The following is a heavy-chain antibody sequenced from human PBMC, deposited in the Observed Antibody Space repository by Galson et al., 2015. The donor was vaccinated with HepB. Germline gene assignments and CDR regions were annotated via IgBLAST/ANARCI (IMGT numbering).Heavy chain of an antibody. CDR1: GFTFSGYA. Sequence: SLRLSCAASGFTFSGYAMSWVRQAPGKGLEWVSAISGSGGSTYYADSVKGRFTISRDNSKNTLYLQMNSLRAEDTAVYYCAKDGYSSSWPNWFDPWGQGTLVTVSS. J-gene: IGHJ5*02. V-gene: IGHV3-23*01. D-gene: IGHD6-13*01. CDR2: ISGSGGST. CDR3: AKDGYSSSWPNWFDP.